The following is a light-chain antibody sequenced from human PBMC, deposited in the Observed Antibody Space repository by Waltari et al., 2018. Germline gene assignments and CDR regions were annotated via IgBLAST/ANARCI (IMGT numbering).Light chain of an antibody. CDR3: GTWDSSLSGAV. CDR1: SSNIGNNY. V-gene: IGLV1-51*02. Sequence: QSVLTQPPSVPAAPGQRVTISCSGGSSNIGNNYVSWYQQFPGTAPKLLIYENTERPSGIAGRFSGSKSGTSATLDITGLQAGDEADYYCGTWDSSLSGAVFGGGTHLTVL. CDR2: ENT. J-gene: IGLJ7*01.